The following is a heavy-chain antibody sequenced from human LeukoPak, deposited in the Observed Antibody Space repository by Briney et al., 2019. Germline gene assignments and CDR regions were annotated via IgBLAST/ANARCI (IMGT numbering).Heavy chain of an antibody. Sequence: SETLSLTCTVSGGSIRSSYYYWGWIRQPPGKGLEWIGSIYDSGSTNYNPSLKSRVTISVDKSNNQFSLRLSSVTAADTAVYYCARRPYYERSGYYWGFFHHWGQGTLVTVSS. D-gene: IGHD3-22*01. CDR2: IYDSGST. CDR3: ARRPYYERSGYYWGFFHH. CDR1: GGSIRSSYYY. V-gene: IGHV4-39*07. J-gene: IGHJ1*01.